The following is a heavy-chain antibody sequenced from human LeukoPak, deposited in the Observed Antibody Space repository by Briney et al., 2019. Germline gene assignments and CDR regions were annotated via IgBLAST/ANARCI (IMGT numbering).Heavy chain of an antibody. Sequence: RASGTLSLTCAVSGGSISSTNWWSWVRQPPGKGLEWIGEISHSGSTNYNPSLKSRVTISVDKSKNQFSLKLSSVTAADTAVYYCARGGQHSSGWWNTWGQGTLVTVSS. CDR3: ARGGQHSSGWWNT. CDR2: ISHSGST. CDR1: GGSISSTNW. D-gene: IGHD6-19*01. J-gene: IGHJ4*02. V-gene: IGHV4-4*02.